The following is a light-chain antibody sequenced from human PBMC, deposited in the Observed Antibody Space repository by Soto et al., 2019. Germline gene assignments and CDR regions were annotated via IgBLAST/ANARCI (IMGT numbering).Light chain of an antibody. CDR2: AAS. J-gene: IGKJ3*01. V-gene: IGKV1-8*01. CDR3: QQYYSYPFN. Sequence: AIRMTQSPSSFSASTGDRVTITCRASQGISSYLAWYQQKPGKAPKLLIYAASTLQSGVPSRFSGSGSGTDFTLTISCLQSVDFATYYCQQYYSYPFNFGPGTKVDIK. CDR1: QGISSY.